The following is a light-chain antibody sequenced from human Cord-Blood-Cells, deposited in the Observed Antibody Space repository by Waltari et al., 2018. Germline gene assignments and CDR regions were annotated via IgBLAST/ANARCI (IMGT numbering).Light chain of an antibody. CDR1: KLGDKY. Sequence: SYELTQPPSVSVSPGQTASITCSGDKLGDKYACWYQQKPGQSPVLVIYQDSKRPSGIPERFSGSNSGNTATLTISGTQAMEEADYYCQAWDSSHVVFGGVTKLTVL. CDR2: QDS. V-gene: IGLV3-1*01. CDR3: QAWDSSHVV. J-gene: IGLJ2*01.